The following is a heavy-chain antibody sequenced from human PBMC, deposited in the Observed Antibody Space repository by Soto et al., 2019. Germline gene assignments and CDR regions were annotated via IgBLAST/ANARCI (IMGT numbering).Heavy chain of an antibody. D-gene: IGHD3-22*01. CDR2: INPSGGST. CDR3: ARDDAPYYYDSSGPSSSAFDI. V-gene: IGHV1-46*01. CDR1: VYTFTSYY. Sequence: GXSLKVSCTASVYTFTSYYMHWVRQAAGQGLEWMRIINPSGGSTSYAQKFQGRVTMTRDTSTSTVYMELSSLRSEDTAVYYCARDDAPYYYDSSGPSSSAFDIWGQGTMVTVSS. J-gene: IGHJ3*02.